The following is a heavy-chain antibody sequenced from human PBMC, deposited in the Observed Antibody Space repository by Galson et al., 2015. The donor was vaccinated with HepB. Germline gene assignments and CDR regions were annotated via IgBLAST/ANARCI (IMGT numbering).Heavy chain of an antibody. V-gene: IGHV3-23*01. CDR3: VHGYFFDN. J-gene: IGHJ4*02. CDR1: GFTFSSYA. CDR2: ISDSGDRT. Sequence: SLRLSCAASGFTFSSYAMSWVRQAPGKGLEGVSTISDSGDRTWYAGSVKGRFTISRDNSKNTLVLQLNSLRAEDTAVYYCVHGYFFDNWGQGTLLTVSS.